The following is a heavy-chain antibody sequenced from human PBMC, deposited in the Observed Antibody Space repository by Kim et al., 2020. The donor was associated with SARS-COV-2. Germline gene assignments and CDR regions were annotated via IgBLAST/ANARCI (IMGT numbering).Heavy chain of an antibody. CDR1: GYTFTSYA. V-gene: IGHV7-4-1*02. CDR2: INTNTGNP. D-gene: IGHD6-19*01. J-gene: IGHJ4*02. Sequence: ASVKVSCKASGYTFTSYAMNWVRQAPGQGLEWMGWINTNTGNPTYAQGFTGRFVFSLDTSVSTAYLQISSLKAEDTAVYYCARVSLKAPDYGASKAVAGGSPFYFDYWGQGTLVTVSS. CDR3: ARVSLKAPDYGASKAVAGGSPFYFDY.